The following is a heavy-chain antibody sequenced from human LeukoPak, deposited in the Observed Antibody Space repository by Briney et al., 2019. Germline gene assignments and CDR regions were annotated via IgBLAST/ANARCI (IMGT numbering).Heavy chain of an antibody. CDR2: ISSSSSYI. V-gene: IGHV3-21*01. CDR3: ARVLETYYYDSSRPDY. CDR1: GFTFSSYS. D-gene: IGHD3-22*01. Sequence: PGGSLRLSCAASGFTFSSYSMNWVRQAPGKGLEWVSSISSSSSYIYYADSVKGRFTISRDNAKNSLYLQMNSLRAEDTAVYYCARVLETYYYDSSRPDYWGQGTLVTVSS. J-gene: IGHJ4*02.